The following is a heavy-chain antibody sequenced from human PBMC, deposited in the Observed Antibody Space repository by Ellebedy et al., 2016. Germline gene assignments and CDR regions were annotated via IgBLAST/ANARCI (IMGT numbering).Heavy chain of an antibody. CDR1: GGSISSYY. CDR2: ISDGGTTV. V-gene: IGHV3-11*01. J-gene: IGHJ6*02. CDR3: ARARIDSQDYYYGMDV. Sequence: LSLTXTVSGGSISSYYWSWIRQPPGKGLEWAASISDGGTTVYYTDSVKGRFTISRDNARDSLYLHMKSLRAEDTAVYYCARARIDSQDYYYGMDVWGQGTTVTVSS. D-gene: IGHD2/OR15-2a*01.